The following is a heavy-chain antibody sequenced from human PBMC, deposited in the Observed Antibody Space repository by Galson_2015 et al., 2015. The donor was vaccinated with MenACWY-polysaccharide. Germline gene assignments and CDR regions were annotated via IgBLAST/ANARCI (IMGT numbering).Heavy chain of an antibody. CDR1: GYTFSGYH. CDR3: GMGGYGMGSGSY. V-gene: IGHV1-2*02. Sequence: SVTVSCKASGYTFSGYHIHWGRQAPGQGLEWMGGIHPNSGGTIFAQKFLGRVTMTRDTSVSTVYMELISLRSDDTAAYHCGMGGYGMGSGSYWGQGTLVTVSS. J-gene: IGHJ4*02. CDR2: IHPNSGGT. D-gene: IGHD3-10*01.